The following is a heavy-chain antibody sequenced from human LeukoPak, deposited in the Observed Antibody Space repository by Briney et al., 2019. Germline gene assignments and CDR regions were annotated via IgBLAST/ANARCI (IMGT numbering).Heavy chain of an antibody. CDR1: GFTFSSYG. Sequence: PGRSLRLSCAASGFTFSSYGMHWVRQAPGKGLEWVAVIWYDGSNKYYADSVKGRFTISRDNSKNTLYLQMNSLRAEDTAVYYCAKDWIWFGEPFDYWGQGTLVTVSS. J-gene: IGHJ4*02. CDR2: IWYDGSNK. D-gene: IGHD3-10*01. V-gene: IGHV3-33*06. CDR3: AKDWIWFGEPFDY.